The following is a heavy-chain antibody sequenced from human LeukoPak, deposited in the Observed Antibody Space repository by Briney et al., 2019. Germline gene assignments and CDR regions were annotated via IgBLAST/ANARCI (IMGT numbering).Heavy chain of an antibody. CDR3: AKVDRGDYSSSPVPYYNYYMNV. V-gene: IGHV3-21*01. D-gene: IGHD6-13*01. Sequence: TGGSLRLSYAASAFTFSYYSMNWVRQAPGRGLEWVSCISSSSSLIFYSDSVRGRFTISRDNAKNLLYLHMNSLRVEDTAVYYCAKVDRGDYSSSPVPYYNYYMNVWGKGTTVTVSS. CDR2: ISSSSSLI. J-gene: IGHJ6*03. CDR1: AFTFSYYS.